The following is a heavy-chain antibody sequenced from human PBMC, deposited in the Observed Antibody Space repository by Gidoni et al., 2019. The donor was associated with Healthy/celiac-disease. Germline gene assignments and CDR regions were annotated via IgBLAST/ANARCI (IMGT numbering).Heavy chain of an antibody. CDR1: GGTISSSSYY. D-gene: IGHD3-3*01. CDR3: ARLPYYDFWSGYSSYYFDY. V-gene: IGHV4-39*01. CDR2: IFYSGST. J-gene: IGHJ4*02. Sequence: QLQLQESGPGLVKPSETLSLTCPVSGGTISSSSYYWGWIRQPPGKGLEWIGSIFYSGSTYYNPSLKSRVTISVDTSKNQFSLKLSSVTAADTAVYYCARLPYYDFWSGYSSYYFDYWGQGTLVTVSS.